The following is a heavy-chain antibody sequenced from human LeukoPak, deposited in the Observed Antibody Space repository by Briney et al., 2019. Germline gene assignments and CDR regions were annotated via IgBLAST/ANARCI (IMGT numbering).Heavy chain of an antibody. CDR3: AKGSANARPYYFDY. CDR2: MTGGSDST. V-gene: IGHV3-23*01. J-gene: IGHJ4*02. D-gene: IGHD2-15*01. CDR1: GFGFSSYV. Sequence: GGSLRPSCAASGFGFSSYVMSWVRQAPGKGLEWVSAMTGGSDSTYYADSVKGRFTISRDNSKNTLYLQMNSLRAEDTAVYYCAKGSANARPYYFDYWGQGTLVTVSS.